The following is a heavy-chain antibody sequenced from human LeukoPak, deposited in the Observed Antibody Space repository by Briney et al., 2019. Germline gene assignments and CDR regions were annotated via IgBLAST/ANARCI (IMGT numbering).Heavy chain of an antibody. CDR2: INHSGST. V-gene: IGHV4-34*01. CDR1: GGSFSGYY. Sequence: HSETLSLTCAVYGGSFSGYYWSWIRQPPGKGLEWIGEINHSGSTNYNPSLKSRVTISVDTSKNQFSLKLSSVTAADTAVYYCARDRYDSSSPFDYWGQGTLVTVSS. J-gene: IGHJ4*02. CDR3: ARDRYDSSSPFDY. D-gene: IGHD3-22*01.